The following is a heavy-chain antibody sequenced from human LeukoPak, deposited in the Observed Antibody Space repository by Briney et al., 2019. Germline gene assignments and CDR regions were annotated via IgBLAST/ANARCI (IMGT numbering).Heavy chain of an antibody. CDR2: INSDGSST. V-gene: IGHV3-74*01. D-gene: IGHD6-19*01. J-gene: IGHJ4*02. Sequence: LPGGSLRLSCAASGFTFSSYWMHWVRQAPGKGLVRVSRINSDGSSTSYADSVKGRFIISRDNAKNTLYLQMNSLRAEDTAVYYCARYRQQWLEYYFDYWGQGTLVTVSS. CDR3: ARYRQQWLEYYFDY. CDR1: GFTFSSYW.